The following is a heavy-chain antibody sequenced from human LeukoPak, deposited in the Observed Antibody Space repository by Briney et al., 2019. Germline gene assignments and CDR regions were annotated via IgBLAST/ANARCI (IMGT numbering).Heavy chain of an antibody. CDR1: GFTFSSYS. Sequence: GGSLRLSCAASGFTFSSYSMNWVRQAPGKGLEWVSSISSSSSYIYYADSVKGRFTISRDNAKNSLYLQMNSLRAEDTAVYYCARGLSRRGMDVWAKGPRSPSPQ. V-gene: IGHV3-21*01. CDR2: ISSSSSYI. CDR3: ARGLSRRGMDV. J-gene: IGHJ6*04.